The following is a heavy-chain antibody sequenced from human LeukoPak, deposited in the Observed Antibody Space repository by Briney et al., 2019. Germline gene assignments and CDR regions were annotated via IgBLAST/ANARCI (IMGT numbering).Heavy chain of an antibody. CDR2: IRYDGSNK. CDR1: GFTFSSYG. Sequence: GSLRLSCAASGFTFSSYGMHWVRQAPGKGLEWVAFIRYDGSNKYYADSVKGRFTISRDNSKNTLYLQMNSLRAEDTAVYHRAGGLRFLEWYFDYWGQGTLVTVSS. V-gene: IGHV3-30*02. D-gene: IGHD3-3*01. CDR3: AGGLRFLEWYFDY. J-gene: IGHJ4*02.